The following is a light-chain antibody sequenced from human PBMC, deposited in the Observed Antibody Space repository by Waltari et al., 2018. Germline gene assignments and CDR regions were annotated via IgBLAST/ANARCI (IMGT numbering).Light chain of an antibody. CDR1: QSVLYSSNSQNY. Sequence: DIVMTQSPDSLAVSLGERVTINCKSSQSVLYSSNSQNYLAWYQQKPGQPPKLLIYWASARESGVPDRFSGSESGTDFTLTISSLQAEDVAVYYCQQYYNSPYTFGQGTKLEIK. J-gene: IGKJ2*01. CDR3: QQYYNSPYT. CDR2: WAS. V-gene: IGKV4-1*01.